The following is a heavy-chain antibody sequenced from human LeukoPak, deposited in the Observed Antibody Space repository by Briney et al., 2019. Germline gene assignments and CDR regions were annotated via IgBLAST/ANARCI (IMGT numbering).Heavy chain of an antibody. V-gene: IGHV3-7*04. CDR1: GFSFTNFW. J-gene: IGHJ4*02. CDR3: ARGDAFSGDH. Sequence: GRSLRLSCAVSGFSFTNFWMSCVRQAPGRGLEWVANIHPEGNEKYHVESVKGRFTISRDNTKNLLFLQMNGLRVEDTAVYYCARGDAFSGDHWGQGTLVTVSS. CDR2: IHPEGNEK.